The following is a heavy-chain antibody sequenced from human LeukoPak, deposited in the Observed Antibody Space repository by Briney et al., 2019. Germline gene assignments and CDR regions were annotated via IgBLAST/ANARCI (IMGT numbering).Heavy chain of an antibody. CDR2: IYYSGST. V-gene: IGHV4-59*01. J-gene: IGHJ4*02. CDR3: ARTIAAAATDPGYFDY. D-gene: IGHD6-13*01. CDR1: GGSISSYY. Sequence: SETLSLTCTVSGGSISSYYWSWIRQPPGKGLEWIGYIYYSGSTNYNPSLKSRVTISVDTSKNQFSLKLSSVTAADSAVYYCARTIAAAATDPGYFDYWGQGTLVTVSS.